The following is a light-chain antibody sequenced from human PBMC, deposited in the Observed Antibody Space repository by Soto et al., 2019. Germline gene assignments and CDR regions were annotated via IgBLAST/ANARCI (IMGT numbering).Light chain of an antibody. J-gene: IGLJ1*01. V-gene: IGLV1-51*02. CDR2: ENN. Sequence: QSVLTQPPSVSAAPGQKVTISCSGSSSNIGNNYVSWYQQLPGTAPKLLIYENNKRPSGIPGRFSGSKSGTSATLGITGLQTGDEADYYCGTWDSSLSAYVFGTGTNVTVL. CDR3: GTWDSSLSAYV. CDR1: SSNIGNNY.